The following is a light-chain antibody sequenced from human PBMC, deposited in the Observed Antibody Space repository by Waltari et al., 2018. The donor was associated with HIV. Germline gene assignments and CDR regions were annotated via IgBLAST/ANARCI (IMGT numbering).Light chain of an antibody. J-gene: IGKJ4*01. CDR3: QQYNTWPLT. Sequence: EVVMTQSPASLSVSPGESATLSCRASQSVSSDLAWYQQKPGQAPRILIYGASTRADAFPPRFSGSGSGTQFSLTITNLQSEDFALYYCQQYNTWPLTFGGGTKVEI. V-gene: IGKV3-15*01. CDR1: QSVSSD. CDR2: GAS.